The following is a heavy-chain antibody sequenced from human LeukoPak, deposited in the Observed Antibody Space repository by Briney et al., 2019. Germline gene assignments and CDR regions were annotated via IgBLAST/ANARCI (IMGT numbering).Heavy chain of an antibody. CDR3: ARVRPPSSSWLHDY. V-gene: IGHV4-4*07. Sequence: PSETLSLTCTVSGGSISSYYWSWIRQPAGKGLEWIGRIYTSGSTNYNPSLKSRVTMSVDTSKNQFSLKLSSVTAADTAVYYCARVRPPSSSWLHDYWGQGTLVTVSS. CDR1: GGSISSYY. J-gene: IGHJ4*02. CDR2: IYTSGST. D-gene: IGHD6-13*01.